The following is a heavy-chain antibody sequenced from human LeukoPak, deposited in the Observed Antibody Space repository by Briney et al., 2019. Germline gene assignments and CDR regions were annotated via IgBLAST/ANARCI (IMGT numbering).Heavy chain of an antibody. Sequence: PGGSLRLSCAASGFIFSSYAMSWVRQAPGKGLEWVSTISGSGGSTYYADSVKGRFTISRDNAKNSLYLQMNSLRAEDTAVYYCVRGAGTTDYWGQGTLVTVSS. V-gene: IGHV3-23*01. J-gene: IGHJ4*02. D-gene: IGHD1-7*01. CDR3: VRGAGTTDY. CDR2: ISGSGGST. CDR1: GFIFSSYA.